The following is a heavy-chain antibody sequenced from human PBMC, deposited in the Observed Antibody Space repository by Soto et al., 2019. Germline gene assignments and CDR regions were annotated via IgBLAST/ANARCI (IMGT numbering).Heavy chain of an antibody. CDR2: INAGNGNT. D-gene: IGHD3-3*01. CDR1: GYTFTHHA. Sequence: QVQLVQSGAEVKKPGASVKVSCKASGYTFTHHAIHWVRQAPGQRRERMGWINAGNGNTKYSQKFQGRVTITRDTSASTAYMELSSLRSEDTAVYYCARESEYYELWSGYPYWGQGTLVTVSS. J-gene: IGHJ4*02. V-gene: IGHV1-3*01. CDR3: ARESEYYELWSGYPY.